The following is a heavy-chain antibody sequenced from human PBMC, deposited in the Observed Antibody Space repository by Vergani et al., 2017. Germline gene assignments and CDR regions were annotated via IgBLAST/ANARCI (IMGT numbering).Heavy chain of an antibody. D-gene: IGHD4-17*01. Sequence: QVKLVQSGAEVKKPGASVKVSCKASGYTFTSNGISWVRKAPGQGLEWMGWISAYNGNTNYAQKLQGRVTRTTDTSTCTADMELRSLRSDDTAVYYRARESRTVDAVDIWGQGTMVTVSS. CDR3: ARESRTVDAVDI. V-gene: IGHV1-18*01. CDR2: ISAYNGNT. J-gene: IGHJ3*02. CDR1: GYTFTSNG.